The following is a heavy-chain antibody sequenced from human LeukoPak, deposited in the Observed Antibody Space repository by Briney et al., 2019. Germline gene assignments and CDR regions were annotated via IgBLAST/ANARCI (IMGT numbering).Heavy chain of an antibody. CDR2: ISAYNGNT. D-gene: IGHD6-13*01. Sequence: ASVKVSCKASGYTFTSYGISWVRQAPGQGLEWMGWISAYNGNTNYAQKLQGRVTMTTDTSTSKAYMELRSLRSDDTAVYYCARSKQLAIYYYYYYMDVGGKGTTVTISS. CDR1: GYTFTSYG. J-gene: IGHJ6*03. CDR3: ARSKQLAIYYYYYYMDV. V-gene: IGHV1-18*01.